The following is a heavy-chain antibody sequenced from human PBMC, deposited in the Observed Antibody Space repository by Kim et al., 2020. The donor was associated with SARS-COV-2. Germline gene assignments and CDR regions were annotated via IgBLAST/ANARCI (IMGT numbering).Heavy chain of an antibody. CDR2: ISYDGSNK. V-gene: IGHV3-30*04. CDR3: ARGGSWAGDAFDI. CDR1: GFTFSSYA. J-gene: IGHJ3*02. Sequence: GGSLRLSCAASGFTFSSYAMHWVRQAPGKGLEWVAVISYDGSNKYYADSVKGRFTISRDNSKNTLYLQMNSLRPEDTAVHSCARGGSWAGDAFDIWGQGTMVTVSS. D-gene: IGHD2-15*01.